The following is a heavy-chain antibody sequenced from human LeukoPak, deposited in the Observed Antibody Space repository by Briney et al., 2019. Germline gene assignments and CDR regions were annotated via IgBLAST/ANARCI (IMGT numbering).Heavy chain of an antibody. J-gene: IGHJ4*02. D-gene: IGHD4-11*01. CDR1: GFTLSYYW. Sequence: PGGSLRLSCEPSGFTLSYYWMSWVRQAPGKGLEWVANINQDGSEKYFVGSVKGRFTISRDNAQNSVFLQMDSLRVDDTAVYYCARGMSQYYFDSWGQGNQVTVSS. CDR3: ARGMSQYYFDS. CDR2: INQDGSEK. V-gene: IGHV3-7*01.